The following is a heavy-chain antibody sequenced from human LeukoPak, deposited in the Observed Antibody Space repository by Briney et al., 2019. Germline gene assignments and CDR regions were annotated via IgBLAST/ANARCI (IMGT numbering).Heavy chain of an antibody. Sequence: SETLSLTCAVYGGSFSGYYWSWIRQPSGKGLEWIGKINYSGSTNYNPSLKSRVTISVDTSKNQFSLKLTSVTAADTAVYYCARGRRLKPGNWFDPWGQGTLVTVSS. D-gene: IGHD3-3*01. J-gene: IGHJ5*02. V-gene: IGHV4-34*01. CDR3: ARGRRLKPGNWFDP. CDR2: INYSGST. CDR1: GGSFSGYY.